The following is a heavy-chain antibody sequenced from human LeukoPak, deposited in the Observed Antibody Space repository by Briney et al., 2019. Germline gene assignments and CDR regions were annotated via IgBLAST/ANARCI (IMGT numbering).Heavy chain of an antibody. D-gene: IGHD6-13*01. CDR1: GFTVSSNY. J-gene: IGHJ4*02. Sequence: GGSLRLSCAASGFTVSSNYMSWIRQAPGKGLEWVSYISSSGSTIYYAGSVKGRFTISRDNAKNSLYLQMNSLRAEDTAVYYCARSKIAAAGSFDYWGQGTLVTVSS. CDR3: ARSKIAAAGSFDY. CDR2: ISSSGSTI. V-gene: IGHV3-11*01.